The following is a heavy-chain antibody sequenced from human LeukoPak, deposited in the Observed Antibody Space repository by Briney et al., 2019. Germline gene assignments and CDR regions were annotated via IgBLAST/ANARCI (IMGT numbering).Heavy chain of an antibody. CDR1: GFTFTKAW. CDR2: IKSKRDGGTT. Sequence: GGSLTLSCAASGFTFTKAWMSWVRQAPGKGLEWIGRIKSKRDGGTTDYAAPVQGRFAMSRDDSQNTVYLQMNSLKTADTAVYYCTTDGGIGPSPIFDYWGQGTLLTVSS. D-gene: IGHD6-13*01. J-gene: IGHJ4*02. CDR3: TTDGGIGPSPIFDY. V-gene: IGHV3-15*01.